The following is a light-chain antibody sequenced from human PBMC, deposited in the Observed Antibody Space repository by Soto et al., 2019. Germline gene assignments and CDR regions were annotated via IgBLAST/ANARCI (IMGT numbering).Light chain of an antibody. Sequence: SALTQPPSVSGSPGQSVTISCTGTSSDVGAYDHVSWYQQPPGTAPRVMIYDVTNRPSGVPDRFSGSKSGNTASLTISGLLPEDEADYYCSSVTTRTTLVFGGGTKLTVL. CDR2: DVT. J-gene: IGLJ2*01. CDR3: SSVTTRTTLV. CDR1: SSDVGAYDH. V-gene: IGLV2-18*02.